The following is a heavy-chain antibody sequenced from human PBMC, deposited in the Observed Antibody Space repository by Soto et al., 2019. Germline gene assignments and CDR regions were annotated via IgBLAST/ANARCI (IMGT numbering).Heavy chain of an antibody. Sequence: SETLSLTCTVSGGSISSYSWSWIRQPPGRGLEWIGFIYYSGSTSYNPSLKSRVTVSVDTSKNQFSLKLSSMTAADTAVYYCARGRQVASGTRLFYFDYWGQGTLVTVSS. CDR2: IYYSGST. CDR1: GGSISSYS. CDR3: ARGRQVASGTRLFYFDY. J-gene: IGHJ4*02. D-gene: IGHD3-10*01. V-gene: IGHV4-59*01.